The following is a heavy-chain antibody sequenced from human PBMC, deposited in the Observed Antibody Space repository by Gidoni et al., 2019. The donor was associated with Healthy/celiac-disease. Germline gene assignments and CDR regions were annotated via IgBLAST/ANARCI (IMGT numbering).Heavy chain of an antibody. CDR2: IYYSGST. J-gene: IGHJ5*02. Sequence: QVQLQESGPGLVKPSETLSLTCTVSGGSINSFYWSWIRQPPGKGLEWIGYIYYSGSTNYNPSLKSRVTISVDTSKNQFSLKLTSVTAADTAVYYCARGPIFYNGNSVWWFDPWGQGTLVTVSS. CDR3: ARGPIFYNGNSVWWFDP. V-gene: IGHV4-59*01. D-gene: IGHD3-10*01. CDR1: GGSINSFY.